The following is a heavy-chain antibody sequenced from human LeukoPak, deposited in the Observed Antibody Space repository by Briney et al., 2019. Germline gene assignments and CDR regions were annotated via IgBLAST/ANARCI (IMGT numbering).Heavy chain of an antibody. D-gene: IGHD5-24*01. J-gene: IGHJ4*02. CDR3: ARVERWLQYFDY. CDR1: GYTFSNYG. V-gene: IGHV1-3*01. Sequence: ASVKVSCKTSGYTFSNYGISWVRQAPGQRLEWMGWINAGNGNTKYSQKFQGRVTITRDTSASTAYMELSSLRSEDTAVYYCARVERWLQYFDYWGQGTLVTVSS. CDR2: INAGNGNT.